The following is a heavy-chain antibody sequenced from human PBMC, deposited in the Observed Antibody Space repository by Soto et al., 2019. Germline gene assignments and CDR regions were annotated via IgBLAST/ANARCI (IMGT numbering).Heavy chain of an antibody. J-gene: IGHJ6*02. Sequence: SVKVSCKASGGTFSSYAISWVRQAPGQGLEWMGGIIPIFGTANYAQKFQGRVTITADESTSTAYMELSSLRSEDTAVYYCARRVVVVTGRAGYYYYGMDVWGQGTTVTVSS. V-gene: IGHV1-69*13. CDR2: IIPIFGTA. CDR1: GGTFSSYA. CDR3: ARRVVVVTGRAGYYYYGMDV. D-gene: IGHD2-21*02.